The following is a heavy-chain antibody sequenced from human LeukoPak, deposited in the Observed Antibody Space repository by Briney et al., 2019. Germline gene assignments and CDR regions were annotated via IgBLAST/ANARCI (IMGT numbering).Heavy chain of an antibody. V-gene: IGHV3-23*01. J-gene: IGHJ6*02. CDR2: ISSGGGAT. D-gene: IGHD2-15*01. CDR1: GFTFSSYA. Sequence: GRSLRLSCAASGFTFSSYAMNWVRQAPGEGLEWVSAISSGGGATYYADSVKGRFTISRDNSKNTLYLQLNILRADDTALYYCARGYCSGGSCSTYGMDVWGQGTTVTVSS. CDR3: ARGYCSGGSCSTYGMDV.